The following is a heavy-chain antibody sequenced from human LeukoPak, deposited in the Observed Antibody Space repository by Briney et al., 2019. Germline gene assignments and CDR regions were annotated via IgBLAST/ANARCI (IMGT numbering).Heavy chain of an antibody. J-gene: IGHJ4*02. CDR1: GFTFSSYG. CDR2: ISGSGGST. Sequence: PGGSLRLSCAASGFTFSSYGMSWVRQAPGKGLEWVSAISGSGGSTYYADSVKGRFTISRDNSKNTLYLQMNSLRAEDTAVYYCAKDIALGQTFDYWGQGTLVTVSS. D-gene: IGHD2-21*01. CDR3: AKDIALGQTFDY. V-gene: IGHV3-23*01.